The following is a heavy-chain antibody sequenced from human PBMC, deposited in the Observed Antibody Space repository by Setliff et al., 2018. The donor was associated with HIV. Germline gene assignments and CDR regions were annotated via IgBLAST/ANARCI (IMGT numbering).Heavy chain of an antibody. CDR1: GFTLSHYS. CDR2: IGGRGSTI. V-gene: IGHV3-48*01. D-gene: IGHD6-19*01. CDR3: TKNLYRSPWSPLDY. J-gene: IGHJ4*02. Sequence: GGSLRLSCAASGFTLSHYSMNWVRQAPGKGLEWVSYIGGRGSTIYYADSVKGRFTISRDNSKNTLYLQMNSLRAEDTAVYYCTKNLYRSPWSPLDYWGQGTLVTVSS.